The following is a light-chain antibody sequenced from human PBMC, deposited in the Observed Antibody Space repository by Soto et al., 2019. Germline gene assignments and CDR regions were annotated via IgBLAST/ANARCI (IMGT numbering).Light chain of an antibody. CDR3: QQLNSYPLT. V-gene: IGKV1-9*01. J-gene: IGKJ4*01. CDR1: QGISSY. CDR2: AAS. Sequence: DIQLTQSPSFLSASVGDRVTITCRASQGISSYLAWYQQKPGNAPKLLIYAASTLQSGVPSRFSGSGSGTEFTLTISSLQPEDCATHYCQQLNSYPLTFGGGTKVAIK.